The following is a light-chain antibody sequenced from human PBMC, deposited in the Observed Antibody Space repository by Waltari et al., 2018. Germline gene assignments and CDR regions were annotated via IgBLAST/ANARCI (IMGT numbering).Light chain of an antibody. CDR1: SGDVGAYKY. J-gene: IGLJ1*01. CDR2: EVS. Sequence: QSALTQPASVSGSPGQALTISCTGTSGDVGAYKYVSWYQQHPDKVPKLMIYEVSNRPSGVSDRFSGSKSGNTASLTISGLQAEDEADYYCSSYTRTRTYVFGTGTKVTVL. CDR3: SSYTRTRTYV. V-gene: IGLV2-14*01.